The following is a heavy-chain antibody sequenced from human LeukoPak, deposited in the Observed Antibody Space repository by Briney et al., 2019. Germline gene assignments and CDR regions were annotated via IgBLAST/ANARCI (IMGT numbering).Heavy chain of an antibody. D-gene: IGHD5/OR15-5a*01. CDR1: GYTFTSYA. CDR3: ARYASVRGWLSTFYYYYYMDV. J-gene: IGHJ6*03. V-gene: IGHV7-4-1*02. Sequence: ASVKVSCKASGYTFTSYAMNWVRQAPGQGLEWMGWINTNTGNPTYAQGFTGRFVFSLDTSVSTAYLQISSLKAEDTAVYYCARYASVRGWLSTFYYYYYMDVWGKGTTVTVSS. CDR2: INTNTGNP.